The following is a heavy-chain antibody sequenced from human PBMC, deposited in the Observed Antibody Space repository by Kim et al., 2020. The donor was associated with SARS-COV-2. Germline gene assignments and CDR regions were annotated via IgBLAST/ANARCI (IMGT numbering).Heavy chain of an antibody. Sequence: SETLSLTCTVSGGSISSYYWSWIRQPPGKGLEWIGYIYYSGSTNYNPSLKSRVTISVDTSKNQFSLKLSSVTAADTAVYYCARHILCLGGSCYSSTPYYGMDVWGQGTTVTVSS. CDR2: IYYSGST. J-gene: IGHJ6*02. CDR3: ARHILCLGGSCYSSTPYYGMDV. V-gene: IGHV4-59*08. D-gene: IGHD2-15*01. CDR1: GGSISSYY.